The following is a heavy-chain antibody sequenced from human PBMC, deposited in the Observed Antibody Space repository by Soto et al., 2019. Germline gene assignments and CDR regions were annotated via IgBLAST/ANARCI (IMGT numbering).Heavy chain of an antibody. V-gene: IGHV3-74*01. CDR3: ARGGLDHAFDI. CDR1: EFSFSRYW. D-gene: IGHD3-16*01. J-gene: IGHJ3*02. CDR2: VDSDGSDK. Sequence: GGSLRLSCGASEFSFSRYWMHWVRQAPGKGLVWVSRVDSDGSDKIYADSVNGRFTISRDNAKNTLYLQLNGLRAEDTAGYYCARGGLDHAFDIWGQGTMLTLSS.